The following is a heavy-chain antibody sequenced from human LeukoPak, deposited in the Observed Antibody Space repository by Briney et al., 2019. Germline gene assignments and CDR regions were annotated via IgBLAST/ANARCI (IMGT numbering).Heavy chain of an antibody. CDR2: TFQGGGEI. D-gene: IGHD5-18*01. Sequence: GSLRLSCTASGFTFSNYAMSWVRQTPGKGLEWVSSTFQGGGEIHYADSVRGRFTISRDNSRSTLFLQMNSLRGGDTAIYYCATYRQVMLPFEAWGQGTLVTVSS. CDR1: GFTFSNYA. V-gene: IGHV3-23*01. J-gene: IGHJ5*02. CDR3: ATYRQVMLPFEA.